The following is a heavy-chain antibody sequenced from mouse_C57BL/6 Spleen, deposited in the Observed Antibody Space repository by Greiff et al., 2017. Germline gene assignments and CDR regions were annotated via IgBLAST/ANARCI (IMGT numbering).Heavy chain of an antibody. V-gene: IGHV5-6*01. Sequence: EVQLVESGGDLVKPGGSLKLSCAASGFTFSSYGMSWVRQTPDKRLEWVATVSSGGSYTYYPDSVKGRFTLSRDNAKNTLYLQMSSLKSEDTAMYYCARLTTVVGEYFDYWGQGTTLTVSS. J-gene: IGHJ2*01. CDR1: GFTFSSYG. CDR2: VSSGGSYT. D-gene: IGHD1-1*01. CDR3: ARLTTVVGEYFDY.